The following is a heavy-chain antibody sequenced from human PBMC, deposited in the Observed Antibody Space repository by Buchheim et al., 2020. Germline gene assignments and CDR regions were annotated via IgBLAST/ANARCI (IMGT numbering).Heavy chain of an antibody. CDR1: GFTFSRSW. Sequence: EVQLVESGGGLVQPGGSLRLSCAASGFTFSRSWMSWVRQAPGKGLEWVGKIKEDGSETYYADSMKGRFTISRDNARNTLYLQMNSLRAEDTAVYYCARVYSSGWYSYWYFDLWGRGTL. CDR2: IKEDGSET. J-gene: IGHJ2*01. D-gene: IGHD6-19*01. CDR3: ARVYSSGWYSYWYFDL. V-gene: IGHV3-7*01.